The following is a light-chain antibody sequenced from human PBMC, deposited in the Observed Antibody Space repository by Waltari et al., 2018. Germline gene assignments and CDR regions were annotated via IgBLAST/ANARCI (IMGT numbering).Light chain of an antibody. CDR1: DDDIGGYEY. V-gene: IGLV2-8*01. J-gene: IGLJ2*01. CDR2: EVT. CDR3: SSYAGRNIVI. Sequence: QSALTQPPSASGSPGQSVTISCTGTDDDIGGYEYVSWYQQHPGKAPKVLIYEVTNRPSGVPDRLSGSKSGNTASLTVSGLQAEDEADYYCSSYAGRNIVIFGGGTKLTVL.